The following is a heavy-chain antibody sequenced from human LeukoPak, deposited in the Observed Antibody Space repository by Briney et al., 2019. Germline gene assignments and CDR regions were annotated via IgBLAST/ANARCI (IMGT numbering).Heavy chain of an antibody. CDR2: IHYNGIT. J-gene: IGHJ4*02. V-gene: IGHV4-59*08. CDR3: ARHISSGGTYAHFDY. Sequence: SETLPLTCTVSGSMYNYYWSWIRQPPGKGLEWSGYIHYNGITNYNPSLKSRVTMSLDTSKNQVSLKLNSVTAADTAVYYCARHISSGGTYAHFDYWGQGTLVTVSS. CDR1: GSMYNYY. D-gene: IGHD1-26*01.